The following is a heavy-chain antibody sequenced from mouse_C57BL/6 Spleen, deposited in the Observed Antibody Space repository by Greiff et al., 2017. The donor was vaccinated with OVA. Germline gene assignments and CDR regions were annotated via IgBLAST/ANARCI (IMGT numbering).Heavy chain of an antibody. CDR1: GFTFSDYY. CDR2: INYDGSST. J-gene: IGHJ4*01. D-gene: IGHD2-3*01. CDR3: AREDGDYAMDY. Sequence: EVNLVESAGGLVQPGRSMKLSCTASGFTFSDYYMAWVRQVPEKGLEWVANINYDGSSTYYLDSLKSRFIISRDNAKNILYLQMSSLKSEDTATYYCAREDGDYAMDYWGQGTSVTVSS. V-gene: IGHV5-16*01.